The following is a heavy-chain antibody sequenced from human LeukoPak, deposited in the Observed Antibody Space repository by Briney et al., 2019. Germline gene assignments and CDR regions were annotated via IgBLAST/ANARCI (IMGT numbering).Heavy chain of an antibody. J-gene: IGHJ4*02. CDR2: INWNGGSA. CDR1: GFTFDDYA. D-gene: IGHD3-3*01. V-gene: IGHV3-20*04. Sequence: GGSLRLSCAASGFTFDDYAMNWVRQAPGKGLEWVFGINWNGGSAYYRDSVKGRFTISRDNAKNSLYLQMNSLRAEDTALYYCARVKGSGYRNSIDYWGQGTLVTVSS. CDR3: ARVKGSGYRNSIDY.